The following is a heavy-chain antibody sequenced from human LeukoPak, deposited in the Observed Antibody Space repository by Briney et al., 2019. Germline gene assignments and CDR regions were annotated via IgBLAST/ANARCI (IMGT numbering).Heavy chain of an antibody. CDR1: GGSFSGYY. D-gene: IGHD2-8*01. CDR2: INHSGST. CDR3: ARDGMLRSLDY. Sequence: KPSETLSLTCAVYGGSFSGYYWSWIRKPPGKGLEWIGEINHSGSTNYNPSLKSRVTISVDTSKNQFSLKLSSVTAADTAVYYCARDGMLRSLDYWGQGTLVTISS. J-gene: IGHJ4*02. V-gene: IGHV4-34*01.